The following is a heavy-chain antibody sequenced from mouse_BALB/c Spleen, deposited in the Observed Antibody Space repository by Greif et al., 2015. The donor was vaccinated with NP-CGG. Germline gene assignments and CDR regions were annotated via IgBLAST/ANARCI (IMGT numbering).Heavy chain of an antibody. CDR3: VRHRYDYYAMDY. Sequence: EVMLVESGGGLVQPKGSLKLSCAASGFTFNTYAMNWVRQAPGKGLEWVARIRSKSNNYATYYADSVKDRFTISRDDSQSMLYLQMNNLKTEDTAMYYCVRHRYDYYAMDYWGQGTSVTVSS. CDR2: IRSKSNNYAT. J-gene: IGHJ4*01. CDR1: GFTFNTYA. D-gene: IGHD2-14*01. V-gene: IGHV10-1*02.